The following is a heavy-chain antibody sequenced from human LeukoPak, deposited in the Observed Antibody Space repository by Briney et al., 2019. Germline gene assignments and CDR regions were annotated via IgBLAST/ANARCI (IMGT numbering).Heavy chain of an antibody. CDR3: ARYSSSWHAYDI. J-gene: IGHJ3*02. CDR1: GFTFSSYW. CDR2: IKQGGSEK. V-gene: IGHV3-7*05. Sequence: PGGSLRLSCAASGFTFSSYWMSWVRQAPGKGLQWVANIKQGGSEKYYVDSVKGRFTISRDNAKNSLSLQMNSLRAEDTAVYYCARYSSSWHAYDIWGQGTMATVSA. D-gene: IGHD6-13*01.